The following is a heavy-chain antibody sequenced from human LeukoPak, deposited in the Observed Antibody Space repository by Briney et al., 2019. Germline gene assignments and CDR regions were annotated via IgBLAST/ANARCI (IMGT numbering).Heavy chain of an antibody. CDR1: GFTFSTYS. CDR2: ISSSGSYI. D-gene: IGHD1-1*01. CDR3: ARGDNWNFAYLDY. J-gene: IGHJ4*02. Sequence: GGSLRLSCAASGFTFSTYSLNRVRQAPGKGLEWVSSISSSGSYIYYADSLKGRFTISRDNAKNSLYLQMNSLRAEDTAVYYCARGDNWNFAYLDYWGQGTLVTVSS. V-gene: IGHV3-21*01.